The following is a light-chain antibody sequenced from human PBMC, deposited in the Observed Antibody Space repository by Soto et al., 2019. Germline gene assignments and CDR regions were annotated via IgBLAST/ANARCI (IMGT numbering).Light chain of an antibody. CDR1: QSVNRY. CDR3: KHFYDYPPS. J-gene: IGKJ3*01. Sequence: EIVLTQSPAKLSLFQGERATLSGWASQSVNRYFVWYQQKPGQAHRLLMYAAYKRATGIQARFSGSGSGTNFTLTISSLQPEDFATYYCKHFYDYPPSVGPGTQVEIK. V-gene: IGKV3-11*01. CDR2: AAY.